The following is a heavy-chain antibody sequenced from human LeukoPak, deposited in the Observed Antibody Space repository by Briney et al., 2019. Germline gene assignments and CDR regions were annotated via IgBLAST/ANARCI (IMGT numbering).Heavy chain of an antibody. CDR2: MNPNSGNT. V-gene: IGHV1-8*01. CDR1: GYTFTSYD. J-gene: IGHJ5*02. D-gene: IGHD3-22*01. Sequence: ASVKVSCKASGYTFTSYDINWVRQATGQGLEWMGWMNPNSGNTGHAQKFQGRVTITRNTSISTVYMELSSLTSEDTAVYYCARDYYENWFDPWGQGTLATVSS. CDR3: ARDYYENWFDP.